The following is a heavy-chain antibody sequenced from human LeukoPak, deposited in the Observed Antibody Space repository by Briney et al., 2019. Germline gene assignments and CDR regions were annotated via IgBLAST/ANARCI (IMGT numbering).Heavy chain of an antibody. Sequence: GPLRLSCAASGFTFSSYAMSWVRQAPGKGLEWVSAISGSGGSTYYADSVKGRFTISRDNSKNTLYLQMNGLRAEDTAVYYCAKEECSSTSCYLAYWGQGTLVTVSS. CDR3: AKEECSSTSCYLAY. D-gene: IGHD2-2*01. CDR1: GFTFSSYA. V-gene: IGHV3-23*01. J-gene: IGHJ4*02. CDR2: ISGSGGST.